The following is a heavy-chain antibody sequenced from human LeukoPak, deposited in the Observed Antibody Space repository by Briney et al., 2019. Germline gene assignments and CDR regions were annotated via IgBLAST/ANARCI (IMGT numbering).Heavy chain of an antibody. V-gene: IGHV5-51*01. CDR2: IYPGDSDT. CDR3: ARHPAGYYDSSGYYYRRAPSDY. J-gene: IGHJ4*02. Sequence: GESLKISCKGSGYSFTSYWIGWVRQMPGKGLEWMGIIYPGDSDTRYGPSFQGQVTISADKSISTAYLQWSSLKASDTAMYYCARHPAGYYDSSGYYYRRAPSDYWGQGTLVTVSS. D-gene: IGHD3-22*01. CDR1: GYSFTSYW.